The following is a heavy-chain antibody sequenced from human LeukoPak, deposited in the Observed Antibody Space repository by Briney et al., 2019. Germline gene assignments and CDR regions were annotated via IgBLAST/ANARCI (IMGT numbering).Heavy chain of an antibody. V-gene: IGHV3-53*01. CDR3: ARETTVTSHYDY. Sequence: GGSLRLSCAASGFTVSSNYMSWVRQAPGKGLEWVSVIYSGGSTYYADSVKGRFTISRDNSKNTLYLQMNSLRAEDTAVYYCARETTVTSHYDYWGQGTLVTVSS. CDR1: GFTVSSNY. D-gene: IGHD4-17*01. J-gene: IGHJ4*02. CDR2: IYSGGST.